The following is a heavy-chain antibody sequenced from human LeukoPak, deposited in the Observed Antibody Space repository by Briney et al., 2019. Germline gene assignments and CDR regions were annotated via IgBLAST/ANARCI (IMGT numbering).Heavy chain of an antibody. CDR1: GFTFSGFA. CDR3: AKGTLEY. CDR2: INQDGGDT. V-gene: IGHV3-7*01. Sequence: GGSLRLSCAASGFTFSGFAMNWVRQAPGMGLEWVATINQDGGDTFYVDSVKGRFTISTDNSKNSLYLQMNSLRAEDTAVYYCAKGTLEYWGQGTLVSVSS. J-gene: IGHJ4*02.